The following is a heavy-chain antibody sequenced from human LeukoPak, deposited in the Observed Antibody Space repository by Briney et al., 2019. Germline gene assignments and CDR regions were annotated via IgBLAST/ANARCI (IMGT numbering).Heavy chain of an antibody. J-gene: IGHJ4*02. Sequence: GGSLRLSCAASGFTFSSFGIHWVRQAPGKGLEWVALIWYDGSKQYYADSVKGRFTISRDNSKSTVYLQMNSLRAEDTAVYFCARGWADSGSDYWGQGTLVIVSS. CDR1: GFTFSSFG. CDR3: ARGWADSGSDY. D-gene: IGHD5-12*01. CDR2: IWYDGSKQ. V-gene: IGHV3-33*01.